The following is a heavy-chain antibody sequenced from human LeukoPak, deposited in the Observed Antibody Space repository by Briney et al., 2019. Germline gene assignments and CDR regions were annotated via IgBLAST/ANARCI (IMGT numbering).Heavy chain of an antibody. V-gene: IGHV4-39*01. CDR1: GGSISSSSYY. D-gene: IGHD6-6*01. CDR2: IYYSGST. Sequence: PSETLSLTCTVSGGSISSSSYYWGWIRQPPGKGLEWIGSIYYSGSTYYNPSLKSRVTISVDTSKNQFSLKLSSVTAADTAVYYCARGLIAARLPFFDYWGQGTLVTVSS. CDR3: ARGLIAARLPFFDY. J-gene: IGHJ4*02.